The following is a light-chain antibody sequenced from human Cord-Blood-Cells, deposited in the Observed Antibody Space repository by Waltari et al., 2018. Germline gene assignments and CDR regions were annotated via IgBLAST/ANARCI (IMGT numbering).Light chain of an antibody. CDR2: EVS. CDR3: SSYTSSSTGV. J-gene: IGLJ1*01. Sequence: QSALTQPASVSGSPGQSITIPCTGTSSDGGGYNYVSWYQQHPGKAPKRMIYEVSNRPSGVSNRFSGSKSGNTASLTISGLQAEDEADYYCSSYTSSSTGVFGTGTKVTVL. CDR1: SSDGGGYNY. V-gene: IGLV2-14*01.